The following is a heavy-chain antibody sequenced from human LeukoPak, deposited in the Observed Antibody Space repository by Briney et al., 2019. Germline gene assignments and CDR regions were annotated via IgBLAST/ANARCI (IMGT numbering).Heavy chain of an antibody. J-gene: IGHJ6*02. CDR2: INNDGSSA. D-gene: IGHD1-1*01. Sequence: GGSLRLSCAASGFTFNNYWIHWVRHVPGKGLVWVSRINNDGSSASYVDSVKGRFTISRDNAKNTLFLQMNSLRAEDTAVYYCARRGTGHGMDVWGQGTTVIVSS. CDR1: GFTFNNYW. CDR3: ARRGTGHGMDV. V-gene: IGHV3-74*01.